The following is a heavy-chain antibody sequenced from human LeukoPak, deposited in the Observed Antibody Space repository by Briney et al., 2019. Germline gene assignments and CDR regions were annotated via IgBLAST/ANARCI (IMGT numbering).Heavy chain of an antibody. CDR1: GGTFSSYA. D-gene: IGHD6-13*01. V-gene: IGHV1-69*13. CDR3: ASPREGSSWLVFDY. J-gene: IGHJ4*02. Sequence: ASVKVSCKASGGTFSSYAICCVRQAPGQGLEWMGGIIPIFGTANYAQKFQGRVTITADESTSTAYMELSSLRSEDTAVYYCASPREGSSWLVFDYWGQGTLVTVSS. CDR2: IIPIFGTA.